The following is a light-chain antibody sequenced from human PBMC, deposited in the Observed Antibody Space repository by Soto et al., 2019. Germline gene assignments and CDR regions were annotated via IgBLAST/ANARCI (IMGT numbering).Light chain of an antibody. Sequence: DIQMTQSPSSLSASVGDRVTITCQASQDISNYLNWYQQKPGKAPKLLIYDASNLETGVPSRFSGSGSGTDFTFTISSLQPEDIATYYCQQYDSLPFTFVPGTKVDIK. V-gene: IGKV1-33*01. CDR3: QQYDSLPFT. CDR2: DAS. J-gene: IGKJ3*01. CDR1: QDISNY.